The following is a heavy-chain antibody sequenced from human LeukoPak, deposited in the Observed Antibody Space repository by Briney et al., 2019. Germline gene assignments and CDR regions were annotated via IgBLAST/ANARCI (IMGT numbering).Heavy chain of an antibody. CDR3: ARVVTKRITMVRGVEIFDY. CDR1: GYTFTSYD. CDR2: MNPNSGNT. J-gene: IGHJ4*02. D-gene: IGHD3-10*01. Sequence: GASVKVSCKASGYTFTSYDINWVRQATGQGLEWMGWMNPNSGNTGYAQKFQGRVTMTRNTSISTAYMELSSLRSEDTAVYYCARVVTKRITMVRGVEIFDYWGQGTLVTVSS. V-gene: IGHV1-8*01.